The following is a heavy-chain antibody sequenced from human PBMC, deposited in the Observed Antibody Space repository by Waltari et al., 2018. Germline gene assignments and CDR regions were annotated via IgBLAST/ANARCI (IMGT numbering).Heavy chain of an antibody. D-gene: IGHD3-10*02. CDR3: AVGGMLSYYGMDV. V-gene: IGHV1-69*02. Sequence: QVQLVQSGAEVKKPGSSVKVSCKASGGTFSSYTISWVRQAPGQGLEWMGRIIPILGIANYAQKVQGRVTITADKSTSTAYMELSSLRSEDTAVYYCAVGGMLSYYGMDVWGQGTTVTVSS. J-gene: IGHJ6*02. CDR1: GGTFSSYT. CDR2: IIPILGIA.